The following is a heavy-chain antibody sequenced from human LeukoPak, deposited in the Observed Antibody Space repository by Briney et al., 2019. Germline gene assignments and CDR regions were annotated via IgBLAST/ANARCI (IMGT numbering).Heavy chain of an antibody. V-gene: IGHV4-39*01. CDR2: IYYRGST. J-gene: IGHJ5*02. D-gene: IGHD2-2*01. CDR1: GGSISSSPYY. Sequence: KSSETLSLTCTVSGGSISSSPYYWGWIRQPPGKGLEWIGTIYYRGSTYSNPSLNSRVTISLDMSKNQFSLRLRSVTAADTALYYCARHYLSDGILSTFDPWGQGTLVTVSS. CDR3: ARHYLSDGILSTFDP.